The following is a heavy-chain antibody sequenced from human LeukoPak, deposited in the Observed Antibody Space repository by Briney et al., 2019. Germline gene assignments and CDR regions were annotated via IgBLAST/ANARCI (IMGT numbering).Heavy chain of an antibody. CDR1: GGSLSTHH. V-gene: IGHV4-59*11. Sequence: SETLSLTCVVSGGSLSTHHWSWIRQSPGRGLEWIGYISDSGSTNYNPSLKSRVTISVDASKNQFSLMLSSVTAADTAVYYCARGYDSSAYYPFNYWGQGTLVTVSS. CDR2: ISDSGST. CDR3: ARGYDSSAYYPFNY. D-gene: IGHD3-22*01. J-gene: IGHJ4*02.